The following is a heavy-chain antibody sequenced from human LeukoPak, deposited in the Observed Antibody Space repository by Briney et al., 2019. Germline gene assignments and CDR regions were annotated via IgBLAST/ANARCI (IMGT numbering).Heavy chain of an antibody. Sequence: PGGSLRLSCAASGFIFSTYWVNWVRQAPGKGLEWVAKIKQDGSEKYYVDSVKGRFTISRDNSKNTLYLQMNSLRAEGTAVYYSAKEVRHCGADCFSLLDCWGQGTLVTVSS. CDR2: IKQDGSEK. CDR1: GFIFSTYW. D-gene: IGHD2-21*02. V-gene: IGHV3-7*05. CDR3: AKEVRHCGADCFSLLDC. J-gene: IGHJ4*02.